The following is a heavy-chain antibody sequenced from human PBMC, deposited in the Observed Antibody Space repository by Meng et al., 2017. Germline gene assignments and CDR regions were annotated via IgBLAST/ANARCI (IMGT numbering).Heavy chain of an antibody. CDR3: ASPDTSFDWLYGMDV. V-gene: IGHV4-59*01. D-gene: IGHD3-9*01. CDR1: GGSISSYY. CDR2: IYYSGST. J-gene: IGHJ6*02. Sequence: SETLSLTCTVSGGSISSYYWSWIRQPPGKGLEWIGYIYYSGSTNYNPSLKSRVTISVDTSKNQFSLKLSSVTAADTAVYYCASPDTSFDWLYGMDVWGQGTTVTVSS.